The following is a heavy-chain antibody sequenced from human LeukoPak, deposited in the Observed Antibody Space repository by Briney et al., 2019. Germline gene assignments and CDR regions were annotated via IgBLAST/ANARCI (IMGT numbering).Heavy chain of an antibody. D-gene: IGHD6-19*01. Sequence: SETLSLTCTVSGGSIGSYYWSWIRQPAGKGLEWIGRIYTSGSTNYNPSLKSRVTMSVDTSKNQFSLKLNSVTAADTAVYYCARDRCDSSGWYWGCYFDYWGQGTLVTVSS. J-gene: IGHJ4*02. CDR1: GGSIGSYY. V-gene: IGHV4-4*07. CDR2: IYTSGST. CDR3: ARDRCDSSGWYWGCYFDY.